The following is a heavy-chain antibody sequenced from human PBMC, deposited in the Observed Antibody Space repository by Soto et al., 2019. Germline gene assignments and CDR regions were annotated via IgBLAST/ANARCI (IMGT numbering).Heavy chain of an antibody. CDR3: ARDGPIVVVPAAKSSVDYYYYMDV. Sequence: ASVKVSCKASGYTFTSYGISWVRQAPGQGLEWMGWISAYNGNTNYAQKLQGRVTMTTDTSTSTAYMELRSLRSDDTAVYYCARDGPIVVVPAAKSSVDYYYYMDVWGKGTTVTVSS. CDR2: ISAYNGNT. J-gene: IGHJ6*03. CDR1: GYTFTSYG. D-gene: IGHD2-2*01. V-gene: IGHV1-18*01.